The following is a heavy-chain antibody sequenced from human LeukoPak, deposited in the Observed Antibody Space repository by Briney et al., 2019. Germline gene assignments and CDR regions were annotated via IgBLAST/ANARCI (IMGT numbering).Heavy chain of an antibody. D-gene: IGHD1-1*01. CDR2: ISAYNGNT. Sequence: ASVKVSCKASGYTFTSYGISWVRQAPGQRLEWMGWISAYNGNTNYAQKLQGRVTMTTDTSTSTAYMELRSLRSDDTAVYYCARDGDWNDLGDFDYWGQGTLVTVSS. CDR1: GYTFTSYG. CDR3: ARDGDWNDLGDFDY. J-gene: IGHJ4*02. V-gene: IGHV1-18*01.